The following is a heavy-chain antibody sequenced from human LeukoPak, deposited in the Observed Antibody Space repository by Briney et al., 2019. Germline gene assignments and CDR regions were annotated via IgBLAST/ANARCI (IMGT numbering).Heavy chain of an antibody. CDR2: IYYSGST. CDR1: GGSISPYY. CDR3: ARHGHYYDTSGYYSIPDF. Sequence: SETLSLTCTVSGGSISPYYWSWIRQPPGKGLEWIGYIYYSGSTDYNPPLKSRVTISVDTSKTQFSLKLRSVTAADTAVYYCARHGHYYDTSGYYSIPDFWGQGTLVTVSS. J-gene: IGHJ4*02. D-gene: IGHD3-22*01. V-gene: IGHV4-59*08.